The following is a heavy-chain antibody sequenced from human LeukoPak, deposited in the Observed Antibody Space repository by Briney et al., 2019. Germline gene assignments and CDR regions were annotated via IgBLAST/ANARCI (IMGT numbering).Heavy chain of an antibody. CDR2: INEGGGLT. CDR1: GFTFSASW. Sequence: EGSLRLSCAASGFTFSASWMTWVRQAPGKGLEWVTIINEGGGLTFYVDSVKGRFSISRDNSKNSLSLQMSTLRVEDTAMYYCARVGRNGWDFDHWGQGTLVTVSS. J-gene: IGHJ4*02. CDR3: ARVGRNGWDFDH. D-gene: IGHD6-19*01. V-gene: IGHV3-7*01.